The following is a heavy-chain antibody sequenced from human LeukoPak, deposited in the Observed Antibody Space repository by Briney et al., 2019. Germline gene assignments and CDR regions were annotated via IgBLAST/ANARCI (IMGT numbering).Heavy chain of an antibody. J-gene: IGHJ3*02. D-gene: IGHD3-10*01. CDR3: ARDQRVGYGSGSWAFDI. CDR2: LYGGGTT. CDR1: GVTVSSNY. Sequence: GGSLRLSCAVFGVTVSSNYMSWVRQAPGKGLEWVSVLYGGGTTYYADSVKGRFTISRDNSKNTLFLQMNSLRAEDTAVYYCARDQRVGYGSGSWAFDIWGQGTMVTVSS. V-gene: IGHV3-53*01.